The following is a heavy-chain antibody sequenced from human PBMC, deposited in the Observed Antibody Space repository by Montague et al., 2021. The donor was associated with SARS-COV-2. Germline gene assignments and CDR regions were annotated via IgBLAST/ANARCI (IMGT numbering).Heavy chain of an antibody. CDR1: GGSFSGYY. D-gene: IGHD3-10*01. J-gene: IGHJ4*02. CDR2: IHQNGST. Sequence: SETLSLTCAVYGGSFSGYYWSWIRQPPENGQERMGEIHQNGSTNNNPSLNSRVRISIATSKTQLSLTLRSVAATDTDAYVCARRGSSVWGVTVSAELDYWGQGILVTVSS. CDR3: ARRGSSVWGVTVSAELDY. V-gene: IGHV4-34*01.